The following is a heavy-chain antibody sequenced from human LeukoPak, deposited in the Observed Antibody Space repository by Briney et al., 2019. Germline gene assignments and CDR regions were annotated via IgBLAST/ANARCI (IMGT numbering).Heavy chain of an antibody. D-gene: IGHD2-2*01. CDR3: ARGHRIVVVPAAMYWFDP. V-gene: IGHV1-8*01. Sequence: GASVKVSCKASGYIFTSYDINWVRQATGQGLEWMGWMNPNSGNTGYAQKFQGRVTMTRNTSISTAYMELSSLRSEDTAVYYCARGHRIVVVPAAMYWFDPWGQGTLVTVST. J-gene: IGHJ5*02. CDR2: MNPNSGNT. CDR1: GYIFTSYD.